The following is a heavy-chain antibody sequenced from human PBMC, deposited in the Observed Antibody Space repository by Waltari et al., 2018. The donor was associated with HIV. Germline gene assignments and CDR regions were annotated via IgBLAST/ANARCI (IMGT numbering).Heavy chain of an antibody. CDR3: ARGAPWDGYNSDWYFDL. D-gene: IGHD5-12*01. Sequence: QVQLVQWGGGVVQPGRSLRLSCAASGFTFNNYGMSWVRQTPGKGLDCVEVIWDDGSKKDNQDSVKGRFTISRDNSNNRLYLQMSSLRVDDTAVYLCARGAPWDGYNSDWYFDLWGRGTLVTVSS. V-gene: IGHV3-33*01. CDR1: GFTFNNYG. CDR2: IWDDGSKK. J-gene: IGHJ2*01.